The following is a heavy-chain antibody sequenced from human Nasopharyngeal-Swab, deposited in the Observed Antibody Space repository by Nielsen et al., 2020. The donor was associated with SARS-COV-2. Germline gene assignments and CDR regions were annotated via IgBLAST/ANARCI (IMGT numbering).Heavy chain of an antibody. D-gene: IGHD3-3*01. CDR2: ISSSGSTI. Sequence: GESLKISCAASGFTFSSYAMTWVRQAPGKGLEWVSYISSSGSTIYYADSVKGRFTISRDNAKNSLYLQMNSLRAEDTAVYYCARDLWEGKRWSGSYYYYGMDVWGQGTTVTVSS. CDR3: ARDLWEGKRWSGSYYYYGMDV. J-gene: IGHJ6*02. V-gene: IGHV3-48*04. CDR1: GFTFSSYA.